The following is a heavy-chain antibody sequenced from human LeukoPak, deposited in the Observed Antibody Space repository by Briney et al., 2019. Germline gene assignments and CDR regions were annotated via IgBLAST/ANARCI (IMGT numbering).Heavy chain of an antibody. CDR3: AKDLGYDYVWGSYRLTL. J-gene: IGHJ4*02. V-gene: IGHV3-23*01. Sequence: GGSLRLSCAASGFTFSSYAMSWVRQAPGKGLEWVSAISGSGGSTHYADSVKGRFTISRDNSKNTLYLQMNSLRAEDTAVYYCAKDLGYDYVWGSYRLTLWGQGTLVTVSS. CDR1: GFTFSSYA. D-gene: IGHD3-16*02. CDR2: ISGSGGST.